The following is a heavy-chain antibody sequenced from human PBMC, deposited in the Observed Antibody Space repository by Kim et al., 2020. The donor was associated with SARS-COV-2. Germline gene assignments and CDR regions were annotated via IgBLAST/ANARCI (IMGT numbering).Heavy chain of an antibody. CDR2: IYPGDSDT. J-gene: IGHJ5*02. V-gene: IGHV5-51*01. Sequence: GESLKISCKGSGYSFTSYWIGWVRQMPGKGLEWMGIIYPGDSDTRYSPSFQGQVTISADKSISTAYLQWSSLKASDTAMYYCARQGRIYYGSGSYRGDWFDPWGQGTLVTVSS. CDR1: GYSFTSYW. CDR3: ARQGRIYYGSGSYRGDWFDP. D-gene: IGHD3-10*01.